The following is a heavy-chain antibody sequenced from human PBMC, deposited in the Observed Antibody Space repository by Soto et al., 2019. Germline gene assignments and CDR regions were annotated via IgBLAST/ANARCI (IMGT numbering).Heavy chain of an antibody. D-gene: IGHD4-17*01. V-gene: IGHV1-69*06. CDR2: IVPIFGTT. CDR3: GRVSLYGDVGYYDF. J-gene: IGHJ4*02. Sequence: QVQVVQSGTEVKKPGSSVKVSCKISGGAFSTYGIHWVRQAPGQGLEWVGGIVPIFGTTRNVQKFQGRVTFSADKSASTAYMDLTSLTSEDTAIYFCGRVSLYGDVGYYDFWGRGTLIAVSS. CDR1: GGAFSTYG.